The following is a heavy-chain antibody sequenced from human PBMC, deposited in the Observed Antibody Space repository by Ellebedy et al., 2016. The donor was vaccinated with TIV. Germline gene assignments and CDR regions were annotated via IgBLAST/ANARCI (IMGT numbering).Heavy chain of an antibody. CDR1: GDSVSTDIG. V-gene: IGHV6-1*01. CDR3: ARGWFGSGMGV. J-gene: IGHJ6*02. CDR2: TYYRPKWNN. Sequence: SETLSLTCVISGDSVSTDIGWNWIRQSPSRGLEWLGRTYYRPKWNNDYAVSLKSRITINPDTSKNQFSLQLNSVIPEDTAVYYCARGWFGSGMGVWGQGTTVTVSS. D-gene: IGHD3-10*01.